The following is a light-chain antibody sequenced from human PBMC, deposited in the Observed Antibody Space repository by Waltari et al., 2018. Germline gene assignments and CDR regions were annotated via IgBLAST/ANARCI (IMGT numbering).Light chain of an antibody. CDR3: MQALQTSAT. CDR1: LTLLPSTGPNY. CDR2: LGS. Sequence: DIVMTQSPPSLPVPPGEPASISSRSILTLLPSTGPNYLDCYLQKPGPPPPLLFYLGSNRGSGVPDRFSGSVSGTDFTLKITRVEADDVGIYYCMQALQTSATFGQGTKLEIK. J-gene: IGKJ2*01. V-gene: IGKV2-28*01.